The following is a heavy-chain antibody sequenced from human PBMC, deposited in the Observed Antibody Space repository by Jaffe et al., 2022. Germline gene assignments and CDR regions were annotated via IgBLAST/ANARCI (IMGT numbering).Heavy chain of an antibody. V-gene: IGHV4-39*01. J-gene: IGHJ4*02. CDR2: IYYSGST. Sequence: QLQLQESGPGLVKPSETLSLTCTVSGGSISSSSYYWGWIRQPPGKGLEWIGSIYYSGSTYYNPSLKSRVTISVDTSKNQFSLKLSSVTAADTAVYYCARRIYYDILTGYYEFDYWGQGTLVTVSS. CDR3: ARRIYYDILTGYYEFDY. D-gene: IGHD3-9*01. CDR1: GGSISSSSYY.